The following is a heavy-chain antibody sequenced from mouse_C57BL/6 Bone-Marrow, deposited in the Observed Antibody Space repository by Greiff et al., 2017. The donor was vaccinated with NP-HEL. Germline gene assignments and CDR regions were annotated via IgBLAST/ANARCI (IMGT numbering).Heavy chain of an antibody. CDR1: GYTFTGYW. D-gene: IGHD1-1*01. J-gene: IGHJ1*03. CDR2: ILPGSGST. CDR3: ASPFRGTVVATDWYFDV. Sequence: QVQLQQSGAELMKPGASVKLSCKATGYTFTGYWIEWVKQRPGHGLEWIGEILPGSGSTNYNEKFKGKATFTADTSSNTAYMQLSSLTTEDSAIYYCASPFRGTVVATDWYFDVWGTGTTVTVSS. V-gene: IGHV1-9*01.